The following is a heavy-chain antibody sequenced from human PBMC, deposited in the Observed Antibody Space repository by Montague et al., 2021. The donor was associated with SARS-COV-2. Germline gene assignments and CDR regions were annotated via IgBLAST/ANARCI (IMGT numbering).Heavy chain of an antibody. CDR2: IYYSGST. CDR3: ARAATITMIVVVIDAFDI. J-gene: IGHJ3*02. V-gene: IGHV4-31*03. Sequence: TLSLTCTVSGGSISSGGYYWSWIRGHPGKGLEWIGYIYYSGSTYYNPSLKSRVTISVDTSKNQFSLKLSSVTAADTAVYYCARAATITMIVVVIDAFDIWGQGTMVTVSS. D-gene: IGHD3-22*01. CDR1: GGSISSGGYY.